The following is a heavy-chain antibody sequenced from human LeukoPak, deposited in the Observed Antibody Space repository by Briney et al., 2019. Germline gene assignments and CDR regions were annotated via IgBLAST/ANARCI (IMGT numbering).Heavy chain of an antibody. J-gene: IGHJ4*02. CDR1: GGSVSSYY. CDR2: MYYGGST. V-gene: IGHV4-59*08. D-gene: IGHD2-2*01. CDR3: ASYISTPSRRNLDC. Sequence: SETLSLTCTVSGGSVSSYYWNWIRQPPGKGLEWIGYMYYGGSTYYNPSLKSRVTISVGTSKNQFSLKLSSVTAADTAVYYCASYISTPSRRNLDCWGQGTLVTVSS.